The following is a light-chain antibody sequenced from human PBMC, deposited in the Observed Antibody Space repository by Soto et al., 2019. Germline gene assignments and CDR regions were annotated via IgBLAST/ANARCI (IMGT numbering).Light chain of an antibody. CDR3: QQYNNWPLT. CDR2: GVS. J-gene: IGKJ4*01. V-gene: IGKV3D-15*01. Sequence: EIVMTQSPATLSVSSGERATLSCSASQSISNSLAWYQQKPGQAPRLLICGVSIRATGIPARFSGSGSGTEFTLTISSLQFEDFAVYYCQQYNNWPLTFGGGIKVDIK. CDR1: QSISNS.